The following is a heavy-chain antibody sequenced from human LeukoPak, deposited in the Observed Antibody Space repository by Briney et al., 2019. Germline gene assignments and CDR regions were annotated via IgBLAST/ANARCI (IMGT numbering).Heavy chain of an antibody. CDR1: GYTFTGYY. V-gene: IGHV1-2*02. CDR3: ARDSSTVTTPYFDY. D-gene: IGHD4-11*01. Sequence: ASVKVSCKASGYTFTGYYIHWVRQAPGQGLEWMGWINPNSGGTNYAQKFQGRVTMTRDTSISTVYMELNRLRFDDTAVYYCARDSSTVTTPYFDYWAQGTLVTVSS. J-gene: IGHJ4*02. CDR2: INPNSGGT.